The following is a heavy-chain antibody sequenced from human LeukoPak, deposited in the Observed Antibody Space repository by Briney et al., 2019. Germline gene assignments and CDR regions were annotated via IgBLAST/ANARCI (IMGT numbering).Heavy chain of an antibody. CDR2: INHSGST. V-gene: IGHV4-34*01. CDR1: GFTFSSYA. D-gene: IGHD6-19*01. Sequence: GSLRLSCAASGFTFSSYAMSWIRQPPGKGLEWIGEINHSGSTNYNPSLKSRVTISVDTSKNQFSLKLSSVTAADTAVYYCASVVAVAGNDYFDYWGQGTLVTVSS. J-gene: IGHJ4*02. CDR3: ASVVAVAGNDYFDY.